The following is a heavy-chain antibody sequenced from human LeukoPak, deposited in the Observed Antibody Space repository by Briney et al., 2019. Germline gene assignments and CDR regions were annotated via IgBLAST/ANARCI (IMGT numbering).Heavy chain of an antibody. V-gene: IGHV3-48*03. CDR2: ISTSGGTI. CDR1: AFTFSSFE. D-gene: IGHD4-23*01. J-gene: IGHJ4*02. CDR3: ARDSYYGGTQDY. Sequence: PGGSLRLSCAASAFTFSSFEMNWVRQAPGKGLEWVSYISTSGGTIYYADSVKGRFTISRDNAKNSLYLQMNSLRAEDTAVYYCARDSYYGGTQDYWGQGTLVTVSS.